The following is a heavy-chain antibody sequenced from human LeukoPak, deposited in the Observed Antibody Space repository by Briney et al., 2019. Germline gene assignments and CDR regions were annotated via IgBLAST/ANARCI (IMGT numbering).Heavy chain of an antibody. CDR1: GGSFSGYY. CDR3: ARGRRVGAIDY. J-gene: IGHJ4*02. D-gene: IGHD1-26*01. CDR2: INHSGST. Sequence: PSETLSLTCAVYGGSFSGYYWSWIRQPPGKGLEWIGEINHSGSTNYNPSLKSRVTISVDTSKNQFSLKLSSVTAADTAAYYCARGRRVGAIDYWGQGTLVTVSS. V-gene: IGHV4-34*01.